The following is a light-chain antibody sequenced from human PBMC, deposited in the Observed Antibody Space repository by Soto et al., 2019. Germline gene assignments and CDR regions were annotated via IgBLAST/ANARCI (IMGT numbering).Light chain of an antibody. Sequence: EIVLTQSPGTLSLSPGERATLSCRASHIVSSSYLAWYQQKPGQAPRLLIYGASSRATAIPDGFSGSGSGTDFTLTISRLEPEDFAVYYCQQYGSSPPYTFGQGTRLEIK. V-gene: IGKV3-20*01. CDR1: HIVSSSY. CDR3: QQYGSSPPYT. CDR2: GAS. J-gene: IGKJ2*01.